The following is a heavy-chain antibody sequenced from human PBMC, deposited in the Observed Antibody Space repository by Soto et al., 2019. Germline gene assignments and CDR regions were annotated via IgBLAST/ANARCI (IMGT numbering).Heavy chain of an antibody. J-gene: IGHJ2*01. Sequence: QVHLQESGPGLVKPSETLSLTCAISGDSIGNFYWSWIRQPAGKGLESLGRLSASGRTNYSPSLQSRVTMSLDRSKNRFSLRLTSVSAADTAVYFSARGMGRYFDLWGRGTLVTVSS. CDR1: GDSIGNFY. CDR3: ARGMGRYFDL. CDR2: LSASGRT. V-gene: IGHV4-4*07. D-gene: IGHD2-8*01.